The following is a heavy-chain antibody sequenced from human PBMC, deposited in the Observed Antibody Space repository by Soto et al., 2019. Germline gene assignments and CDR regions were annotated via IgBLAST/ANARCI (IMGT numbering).Heavy chain of an antibody. Sequence: SETLSLTCTVSGGSISSSSYYWGWIRQPPGKGLEWIGSIYYSGSTYYNPSLKSRVTISVDTSKNQFSLKLSPVTAADTAVYYCARPGAARAKMYYYYGMDVWGQGTTVTVSS. CDR3: ARPGAARAKMYYYYGMDV. J-gene: IGHJ6*02. CDR1: GGSISSSSYY. D-gene: IGHD6-6*01. V-gene: IGHV4-39*01. CDR2: IYYSGST.